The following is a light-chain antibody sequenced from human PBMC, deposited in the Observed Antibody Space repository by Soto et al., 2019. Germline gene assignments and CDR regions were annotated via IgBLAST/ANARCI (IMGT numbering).Light chain of an antibody. CDR3: CSYAGSPRFV. CDR2: DVS. J-gene: IGLJ1*01. V-gene: IGLV2-11*01. CDR1: SSDVGRYNY. Sequence: QSALTQPRSVSGSPGQSVTISCTGTSSDVGRYNYVSWYQHHPGTAPKVMMYDVSEWPSGVPDRCSGSKSGNTASLTISWLQAEDEADYYCCSYAGSPRFVFGTGTKLTVL.